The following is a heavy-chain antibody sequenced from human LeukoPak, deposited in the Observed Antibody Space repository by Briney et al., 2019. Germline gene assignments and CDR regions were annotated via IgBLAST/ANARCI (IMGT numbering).Heavy chain of an antibody. CDR3: ARGSSTYYYDSSGYSRPGYYYYMDV. J-gene: IGHJ6*03. D-gene: IGHD3-22*01. V-gene: IGHV1-8*03. CDR1: GYTFTSYD. Sequence: GASVKVSCKASGYTFTSYDINWVRQATGQGLEWMGWMNPNSGNTGYAQKFQGRVTITRNTSISTAYMELNSLRSEDTAVYYCARGSSTYYYDSSGYSRPGYYYYMDVWGKGTTVTISS. CDR2: MNPNSGNT.